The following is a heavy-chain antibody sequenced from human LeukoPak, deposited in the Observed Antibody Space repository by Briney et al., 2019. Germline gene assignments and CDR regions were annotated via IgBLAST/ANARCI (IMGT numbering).Heavy chain of an antibody. CDR1: GYTLTELS. J-gene: IGHJ3*02. Sequence: ASVKVSRKVSGYTLTELSMHWVRQAPGKGLEWMGGFDPEDGETIYAQKFQGRVTMTEDTSTDTAYMELSSLRSEDTAVYYCASTSPSTVVTPIAFDIWGQGTMVTVSS. CDR3: ASTSPSTVVTPIAFDI. CDR2: FDPEDGET. D-gene: IGHD4-17*01. V-gene: IGHV1-24*01.